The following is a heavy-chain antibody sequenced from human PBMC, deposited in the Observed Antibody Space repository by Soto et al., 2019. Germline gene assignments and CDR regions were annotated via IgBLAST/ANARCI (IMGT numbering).Heavy chain of an antibody. CDR1: AGSLLGCGHY. D-gene: IGHD5-18*01. CDR3: ARGSRGYSYDPLGY. V-gene: IGHV4-31*03. Sequence: LSLTRTLSAGSLLGCGHYWNWPRPHPGKGLEWIGYIYYSGSTYYNPSLKSRDTISVDTSKNQFSLKLSSVTAADTAVYYGARGSRGYSYDPLGYWGQGNPLTVSS. J-gene: IGHJ4*02. CDR2: IYYSGST.